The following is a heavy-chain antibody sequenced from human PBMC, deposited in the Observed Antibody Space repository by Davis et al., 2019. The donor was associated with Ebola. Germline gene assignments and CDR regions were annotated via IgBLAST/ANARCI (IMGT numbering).Heavy chain of an antibody. CDR3: ARDLRYDSSGYDYYFYMDV. J-gene: IGHJ6*03. D-gene: IGHD3-22*01. CDR1: GGSISSGGSY. Sequence: PSETLSLTCTVSGGSISSGGSYWSWLRQHPGKGLEWIGYIYYSGRTYYKPSLKSRVTISLDPSKNQFSLNLYSVTAADTAVYYCARDLRYDSSGYDYYFYMDVWGKGTTVTVSS. V-gene: IGHV4-31*03. CDR2: IYYSGRT.